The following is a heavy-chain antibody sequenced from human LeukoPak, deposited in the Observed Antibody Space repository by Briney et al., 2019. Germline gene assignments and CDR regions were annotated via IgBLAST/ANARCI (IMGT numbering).Heavy chain of an antibody. Sequence: GESLKISCKASGYSFTSYWISWVRQMPGKGLEWMGRIDPSDSYTNYSPSFQGHATISADKSISTAYLQWSSLKASDTAMYYCATPEYSSSWDDYWGQGTLVTVSS. V-gene: IGHV5-10-1*01. CDR1: GYSFTSYW. CDR3: ATPEYSSSWDDY. J-gene: IGHJ4*02. CDR2: IDPSDSYT. D-gene: IGHD6-6*01.